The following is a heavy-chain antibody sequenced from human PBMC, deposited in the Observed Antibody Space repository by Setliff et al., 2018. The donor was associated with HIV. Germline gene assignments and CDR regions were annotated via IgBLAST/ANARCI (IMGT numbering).Heavy chain of an antibody. J-gene: IGHJ4*02. Sequence: GGSLRLSCVVSGFTFSHYGMHWVRQAPGKGLEWVTFIASDVSKTHIADSVKGRLTISRDNSKNMLYLQMNSLSADDTAVYYCTRDPTPKELWFFSGYYSDYGGQGTLVTASS. CDR1: GFTFSHYG. CDR2: IASDVSKT. V-gene: IGHV3-30*02. D-gene: IGHD3-10*01. CDR3: TRDPTPKELWFFSGYYSDY.